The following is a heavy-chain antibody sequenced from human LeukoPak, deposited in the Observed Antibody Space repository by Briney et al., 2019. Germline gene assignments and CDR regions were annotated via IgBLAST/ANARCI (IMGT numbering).Heavy chain of an antibody. V-gene: IGHV1-69*06. D-gene: IGHD3-22*01. CDR1: GGTFSSYA. J-gene: IGHJ4*02. Sequence: ASVKVSCKASGGTFSSYAISWVRQAPGQGLEWMGGIIPIFGTANYAQKFQGRVTITADKSTSTAYMELSSLRSEDTAVYYCARAHRYYDSSALPFDYWGQGTLVTVSS. CDR3: ARAHRYYDSSALPFDY. CDR2: IIPIFGTA.